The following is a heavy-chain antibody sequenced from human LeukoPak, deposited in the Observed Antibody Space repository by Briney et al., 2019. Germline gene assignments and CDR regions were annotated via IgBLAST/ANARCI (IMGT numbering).Heavy chain of an antibody. CDR3: ARHSGGSYHYFDY. V-gene: IGHV4-59*08. J-gene: IGHJ4*02. D-gene: IGHD1-26*01. CDR2: IYYSGST. Sequence: PSETLSLTCTVSGGSISSYYWSWIRQPPGKGLEWIGYIYYSGSTNYNPSLKSRVTISVDTSKNQFSLKLNSVTAADTAVYYCARHSGGSYHYFDYWGQGTLVTVSS. CDR1: GGSISSYY.